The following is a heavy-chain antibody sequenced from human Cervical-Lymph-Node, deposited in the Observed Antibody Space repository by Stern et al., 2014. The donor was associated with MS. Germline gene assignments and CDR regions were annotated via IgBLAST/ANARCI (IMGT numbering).Heavy chain of an antibody. J-gene: IGHJ4*02. CDR3: ARLSTNANYYTDY. V-gene: IGHV1-69*01. Sequence: QLVQSGTEVKKLGSSVKGSCKATGGSFSDYAINWVRQAPGQGLEWMGGIIPMFGTPNYAQKFQGKVTITADESTTTAYLELSSLRSDDTAVYYCARLSTNANYYTDYWGQGTLVAVSS. D-gene: IGHD3-22*01. CDR1: GGSFSDYA. CDR2: IIPMFGTP.